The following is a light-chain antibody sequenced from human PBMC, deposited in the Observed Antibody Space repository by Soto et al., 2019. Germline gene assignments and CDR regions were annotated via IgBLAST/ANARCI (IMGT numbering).Light chain of an antibody. J-gene: IGLJ1*01. CDR3: SSYTSTSTLYV. V-gene: IGLV2-14*03. CDR1: SSDIGGYNY. Sequence: QSALTQPASVSGSPGQSITISCTGTSSDIGGYNYVSWYQQLPGKVPKLIIYDVSNRPSGVSDRFSGSKSGNAASLTISWLQAEDEADYYCSSYTSTSTLYVFGTWTKLTVL. CDR2: DVS.